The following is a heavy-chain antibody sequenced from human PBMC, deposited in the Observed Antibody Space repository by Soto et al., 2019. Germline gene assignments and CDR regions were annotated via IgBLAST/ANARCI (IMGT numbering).Heavy chain of an antibody. V-gene: IGHV3-11*01. CDR1: GFTFSDYY. CDR3: ARVRDSSSSYFPGGVLPYYFDY. D-gene: IGHD6-6*01. CDR2: ISSSGSTI. Sequence: GGSLRLSCAASGFTFSDYYMSWIRQAPGKGLEWVSYISSSGSTIYYADSVKGRFTISRDNAKNSLYLQMNGLRAEDTAVYYCARVRDSSSSYFPGGVLPYYFDYWGQGTLVTVSS. J-gene: IGHJ4*02.